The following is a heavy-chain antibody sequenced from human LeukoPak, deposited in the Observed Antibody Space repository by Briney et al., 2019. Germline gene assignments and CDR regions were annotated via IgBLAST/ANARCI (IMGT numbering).Heavy chain of an antibody. V-gene: IGHV3-23*01. CDR3: ARRPPTGGNFDS. J-gene: IGHJ4*02. CDR2: ISASSSHT. D-gene: IGHD1-14*01. Sequence: GGSLRLSCAASGFTFSSYAMSWVRQPPGKGLEWVSIISASSSHTYYADSMGGRFAISRDNSLNRLYLQMNSLRADDTAVYYCARRPPTGGNFDSWGQGTLVTVSS. CDR1: GFTFSSYA.